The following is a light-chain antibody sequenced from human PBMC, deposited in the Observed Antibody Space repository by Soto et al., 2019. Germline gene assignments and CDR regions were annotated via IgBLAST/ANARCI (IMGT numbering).Light chain of an antibody. Sequence: QSVLTQPPSVSGSPGQSVTISCTGTSTDFVSYNRVSWYQQPPGTAPKLIIYEASNRPSGVPDRFSGSKSGNTASLTISGLQAACEADYYCSLYTSENTYVFGTGTKATVL. CDR1: STDFVSYNR. V-gene: IGLV2-18*01. J-gene: IGLJ1*01. CDR2: EAS. CDR3: SLYTSENTYV.